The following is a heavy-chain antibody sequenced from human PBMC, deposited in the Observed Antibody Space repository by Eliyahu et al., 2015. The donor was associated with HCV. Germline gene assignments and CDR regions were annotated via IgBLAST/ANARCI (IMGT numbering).Heavy chain of an antibody. Sequence: QLQLHESGPGRVQPSQTLSLTCXVXGGSIXSGGYYWAWIRQHXGKGLAWXGTVYSTGSXYYXPSLEGRLSISLDTSKNQFSLTVNSVTAADTAVYYCASRWNYYQDYWGQGTLVTVAS. D-gene: IGHD3-10*01. J-gene: IGHJ4*02. CDR2: VYSTGSX. CDR3: ASRWNYYQDY. V-gene: IGHV4-31*03. CDR1: GGSIXSGGYY.